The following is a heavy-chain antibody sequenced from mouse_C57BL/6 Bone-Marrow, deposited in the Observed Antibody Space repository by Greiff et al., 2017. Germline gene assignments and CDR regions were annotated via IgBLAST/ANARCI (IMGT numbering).Heavy chain of an antibody. CDR2: INPSSGYT. Sequence: QVQLKESGAELARPGASVKMSCKASGYTFTSYTMHWVKQRPGQGLEWIGYINPSSGYTKYNQKFKDKATLTADRSSSTAYMQLSSLTSEDSAVYYCAALWLRDGGDWGQGTLVTVSA. CDR3: AALWLRDGGD. D-gene: IGHD2-2*01. V-gene: IGHV1-4*01. CDR1: GYTFTSYT. J-gene: IGHJ3*01.